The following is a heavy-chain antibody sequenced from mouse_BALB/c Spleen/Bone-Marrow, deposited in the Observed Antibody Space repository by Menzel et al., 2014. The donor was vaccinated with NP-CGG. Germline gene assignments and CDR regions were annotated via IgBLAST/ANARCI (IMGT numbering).Heavy chain of an antibody. Sequence: QVQLQQSGAELVRPGTSVKASCKASGYAFTNYLIEWVKQRPGQGLEWIGVINPGSGGTNYNEKFKGKATLTADKPSSTAYMQLSSLTSDDSAVYFCARSLLRLQNAMDYWGQGTSVTVSS. CDR2: INPGSGGT. CDR1: GYAFTNYL. CDR3: ARSLLRLQNAMDY. J-gene: IGHJ4*01. V-gene: IGHV1-54*01. D-gene: IGHD1-2*01.